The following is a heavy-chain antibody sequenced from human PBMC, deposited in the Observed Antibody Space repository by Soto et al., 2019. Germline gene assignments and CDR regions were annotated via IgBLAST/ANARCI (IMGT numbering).Heavy chain of an antibody. J-gene: IGHJ4*02. CDR1: GFTFISYA. Sequence: PGGSLRLSCAASGFTFISYAISCVRHAPLKGLEWVSAISGSGGSTYYADSVKGRFTISRDNSKNTLYLQMNSLRAEDTAVYYCAKTPQWLAVVAGFDYWGQGTLVTVSS. CDR2: ISGSGGST. D-gene: IGHD6-19*01. CDR3: AKTPQWLAVVAGFDY. V-gene: IGHV3-23*01.